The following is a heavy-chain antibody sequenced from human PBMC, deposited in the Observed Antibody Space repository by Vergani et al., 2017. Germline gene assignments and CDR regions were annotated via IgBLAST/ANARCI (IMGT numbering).Heavy chain of an antibody. D-gene: IGHD6-19*01. CDR1: GFTFSSYS. CDR3: AKVSRPGIAVAATGY. V-gene: IGHV3-48*01. J-gene: IGHJ4*02. CDR2: ISSSSSTI. Sequence: EVQLVESGGGLVQPGGSLRLSCAASGFTFSSYSMNWVRQAPGKGLEWVSYISSSSSTIYYADSVKGRFTISRDNAKNSLYLQMNSLRAEDTAVYYCAKVSRPGIAVAATGYWGQGTLVTVSS.